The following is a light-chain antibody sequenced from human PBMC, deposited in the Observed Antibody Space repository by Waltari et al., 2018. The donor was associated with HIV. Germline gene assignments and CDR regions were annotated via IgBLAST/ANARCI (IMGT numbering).Light chain of an antibody. Sequence: QSVLTQPPSASGTPGQRVTISCSGSSSNIGSNYVYWYQQFPGTAPKLLMYRNNQRPSGVPDRCSGSKSGTSASRAISGLRSEDEADYHCAAWDGSHWVFGGGTKLTVL. CDR1: SSNIGSNY. J-gene: IGLJ3*02. CDR3: AAWDGSHWV. V-gene: IGLV1-47*01. CDR2: RNN.